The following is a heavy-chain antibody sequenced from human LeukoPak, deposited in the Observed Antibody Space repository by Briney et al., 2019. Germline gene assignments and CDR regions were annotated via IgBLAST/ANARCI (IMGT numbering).Heavy chain of an antibody. J-gene: IGHJ4*02. D-gene: IGHD3-10*01. CDR2: MNPNSGNT. Sequence: ASVKLSCKASGYTFTSYDINWVRQATGPGLEWMGWMNPNSGNTGYAQKFQGRVTMTRNTSISTAYMELSSLRSADTAVYYCARSYYGSGSFDYWGQGTLVTVSS. CDR1: GYTFTSYD. CDR3: ARSYYGSGSFDY. V-gene: IGHV1-8*02.